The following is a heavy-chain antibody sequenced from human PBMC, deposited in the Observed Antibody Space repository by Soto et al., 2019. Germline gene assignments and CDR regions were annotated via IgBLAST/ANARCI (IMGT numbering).Heavy chain of an antibody. V-gene: IGHV1-46*03. CDR2: IDPSGGAT. D-gene: IGHD6-19*01. CDR1: GYTFTSHY. Sequence: QVQLVQSGAEVKKPGASVMVSCRASGYTFTSHYMHWVRQAPGQGPEWMGMIDPSGGATTYAQKFQGRVTITRDTAATTVYMELSSLRPEDTAVYSCSRGLWQWLFDYWGQGTLVTVSS. J-gene: IGHJ4*02. CDR3: SRGLWQWLFDY.